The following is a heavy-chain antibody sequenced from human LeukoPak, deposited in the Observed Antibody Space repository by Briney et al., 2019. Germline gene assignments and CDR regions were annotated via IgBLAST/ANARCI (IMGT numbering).Heavy chain of an antibody. CDR1: GGTFSSYA. J-gene: IGHJ2*01. Sequence: ASVKVSCKASGGTFSSYAISWVRQAPGQGLEWMGGIIPIFGTANYAQKFQGRVTITTDESTSTAYMELSSLRSEDTAVYYCARSGDNGYLDLWGRGTLATVSS. CDR2: IIPIFGTA. D-gene: IGHD2-21*01. CDR3: ARSGDNGYLDL. V-gene: IGHV1-69*05.